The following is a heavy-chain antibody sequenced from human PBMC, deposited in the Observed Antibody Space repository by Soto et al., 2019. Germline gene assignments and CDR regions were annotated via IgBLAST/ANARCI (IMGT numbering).Heavy chain of an antibody. Sequence: QVQLVQSGAEVKKPGASVKVSCKASGYTFTSYGISWVRQAPGQGLEWMGWISAYNGNTNYAQKLEGRVTMTTDTATSTDYMELRSLRSDDTAVYYCARLYCSSTSCYEAYYYYMDVWGKGTTVTVAS. V-gene: IGHV1-18*01. J-gene: IGHJ6*03. D-gene: IGHD2-2*01. CDR2: ISAYNGNT. CDR1: GYTFTSYG. CDR3: ARLYCSSTSCYEAYYYYMDV.